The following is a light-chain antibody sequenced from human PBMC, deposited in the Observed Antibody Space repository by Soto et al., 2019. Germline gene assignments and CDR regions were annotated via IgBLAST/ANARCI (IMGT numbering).Light chain of an antibody. CDR3: QQSYSSPWT. CDR1: QSISSY. Sequence: DIQMTQSPSSLSASVGDRVTITCRASQSISSYLNWYQQKPGKAPKLLIYGASSLQSGVSSRFSGSGSATDFTLTISSLQSEDFATYYCQQSYSSPWTFGQGTKVEIK. CDR2: GAS. V-gene: IGKV1-39*01. J-gene: IGKJ1*01.